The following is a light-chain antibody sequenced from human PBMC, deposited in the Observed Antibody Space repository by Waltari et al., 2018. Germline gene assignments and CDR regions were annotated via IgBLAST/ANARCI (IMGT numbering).Light chain of an antibody. CDR3: LQDYIFPLA. CDR2: AAS. V-gene: IGKV1-6*01. CDR1: EDIRND. J-gene: IGKJ4*01. Sequence: AIQMTQSPSSLSASVGDRVTITCRASEDIRNDLGWYQQKPGNAPRPLIFAASTVQSAVPSRFSGSGSGTDFTLTISSLQPEAFATYFCLQDYIFPLAFVGGTTVEI.